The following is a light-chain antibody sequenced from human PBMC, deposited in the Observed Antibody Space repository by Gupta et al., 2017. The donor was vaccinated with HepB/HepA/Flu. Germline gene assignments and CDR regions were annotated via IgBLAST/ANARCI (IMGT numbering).Light chain of an antibody. J-gene: IGKJ1*01. CDR3: LQGTQWPWT. V-gene: IGKV2-30*02. Sequence: DVVMTQSPPSLPVTLGQPASISCRSTQSLVHSYGNTYLNWFLQRPGQSPRRLIYQVSNRDSGVPDRFSGSGSGSDFTLKISRVEAEDVGVYYCLQGTQWPWTFGQGTKVEL. CDR1: QSLVHSYGNTY. CDR2: QVS.